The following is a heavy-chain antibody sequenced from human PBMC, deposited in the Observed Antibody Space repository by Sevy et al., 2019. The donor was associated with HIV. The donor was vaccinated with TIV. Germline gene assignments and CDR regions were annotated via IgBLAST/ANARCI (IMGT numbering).Heavy chain of an antibody. CDR3: VKDPHYDFFDY. Sequence: GGSLRLSCAASEITLSNYAMNWVRQAPGRGLEWVSAIRGSGGSTYYADSVKGRFTISRDNSKNTLYLQMNSLSTEDTAVYYCVKDPHYDFFDYWGQGILVTVSS. J-gene: IGHJ4*02. V-gene: IGHV3-23*01. CDR1: EITLSNYA. CDR2: IRGSGGST. D-gene: IGHD3-10*01.